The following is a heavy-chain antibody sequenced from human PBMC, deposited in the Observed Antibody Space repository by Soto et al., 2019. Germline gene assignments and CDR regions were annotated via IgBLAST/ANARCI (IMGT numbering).Heavy chain of an antibody. CDR1: GYNFISSN. CDR3: ARAVGIAVTGLDL. D-gene: IGHD6-19*01. CDR2: MNPANGNA. Sequence: QEQLVQSGAEVKRPGASVKISCRASGYNFISSNINWVRQAAGRRPEWLGWMNPANGNAAFARHFQGRVTMTRDTSTDTAYMELGGLSSGDTAIYYCARAVGIAVTGLDLWGPGTLVTVS. V-gene: IGHV1-8*01. J-gene: IGHJ5*02.